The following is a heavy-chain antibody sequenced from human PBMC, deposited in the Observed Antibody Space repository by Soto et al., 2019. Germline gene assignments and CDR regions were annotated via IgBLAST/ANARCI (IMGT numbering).Heavy chain of an antibody. D-gene: IGHD1-7*01. CDR2: MNPNRGNT. V-gene: IGHV1-8*01. Sequence: QVQLVQSGAEVKKPGASVKVSCKASGYTFTSYDINWVRQATGQGLEWMGWMNPNRGNTGYAQKFQGRVTMTRNTSISTAYMELSSLRSEDTAVYYCARVISDSTTARAFDIWGQGTMVTVSS. CDR1: GYTFTSYD. J-gene: IGHJ3*02. CDR3: ARVISDSTTARAFDI.